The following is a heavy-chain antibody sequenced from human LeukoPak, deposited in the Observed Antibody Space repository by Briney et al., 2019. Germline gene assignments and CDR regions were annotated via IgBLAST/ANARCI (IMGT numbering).Heavy chain of an antibody. J-gene: IGHJ4*02. D-gene: IGHD2-21*02. CDR2: ISYDGSNK. CDR3: ARTWDIVVVTAILDY. V-gene: IGHV3-30-3*01. CDR1: GFTFSSYA. Sequence: AGGSLRLSCAASGFTFSSYAMHWVRQAPGKGLEWVAVISYDGSNKYYADSVKGRFTISRDNSKNTLYLQMNSLRAEDTAVYYCARTWDIVVVTAILDYWGQGTLVTVSS.